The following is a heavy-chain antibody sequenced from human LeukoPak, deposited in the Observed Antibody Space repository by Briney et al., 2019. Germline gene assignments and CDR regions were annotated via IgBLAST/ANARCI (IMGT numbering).Heavy chain of an antibody. Sequence: ASVKVSCKASGYTFTSYAMNWVRQAPGQGLEWMGWINTNTGNPTYAQGFTGRFVFSLDTSVSTAYLQISSLKAEDTAVYYCARETVRGAIDAFDIWGQGTMVTVSS. J-gene: IGHJ3*02. CDR1: GYTFTSYA. CDR3: ARETVRGAIDAFDI. CDR2: INTNTGNP. V-gene: IGHV7-4-1*02. D-gene: IGHD3-10*01.